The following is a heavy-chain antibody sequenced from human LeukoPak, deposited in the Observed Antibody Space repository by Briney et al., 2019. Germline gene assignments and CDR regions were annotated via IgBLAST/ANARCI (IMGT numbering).Heavy chain of an antibody. J-gene: IGHJ4*02. V-gene: IGHV4-38-2*02. CDR3: AREVVGATFD. Sequence: SETLSLTCTVSGYSISSGYNWVWIRQPPGKGLEWIGSIYHSGSTYYSPSLKSRVTISVDTSKNQFSLRLSSVTAADTAVYYCAREVVGATFDWGQGTLATVSS. CDR1: GYSISSGYN. D-gene: IGHD1-26*01. CDR2: IYHSGST.